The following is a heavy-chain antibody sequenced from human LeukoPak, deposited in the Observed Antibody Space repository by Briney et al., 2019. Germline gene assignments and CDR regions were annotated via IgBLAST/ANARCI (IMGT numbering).Heavy chain of an antibody. Sequence: SETLSLTCTVSGVSIITSNSYWGWIRQPPGKGLEWIGSIYYSGSTYYNPSLKSRVTISVDTSKNQFSLKLSSVTAADTAVYYCARLTYYYDSSGYTRIDYWGQGTLVTVSS. CDR1: GVSIITSNSY. J-gene: IGHJ4*02. CDR2: IYYSGST. V-gene: IGHV4-39*01. CDR3: ARLTYYYDSSGYTRIDY. D-gene: IGHD3-22*01.